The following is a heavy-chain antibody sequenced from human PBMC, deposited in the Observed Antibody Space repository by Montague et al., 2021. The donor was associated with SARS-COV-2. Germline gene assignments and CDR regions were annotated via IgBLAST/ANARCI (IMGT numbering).Heavy chain of an antibody. V-gene: IGHV6-1*01. CDR2: TYYRSKWYV. J-gene: IGHJ5*02. CDR1: GDSVSSNSGA. CDR3: ARSKLLRSGYSSGWYGPGWFDP. Sequence: GAISGDSVSSNSGAWNWIRLSPSRGLEWLGRTYYRSKWYVDYAGSVRSRITINPDTSKNQFSLQMSSVTPDDTAVYYCARSKLLRSGYSSGWYGPGWFDPWGQGTPVTVSS. D-gene: IGHD6-19*01.